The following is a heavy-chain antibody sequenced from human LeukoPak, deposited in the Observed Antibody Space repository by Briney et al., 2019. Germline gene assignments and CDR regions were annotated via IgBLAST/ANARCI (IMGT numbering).Heavy chain of an antibody. J-gene: IGHJ6*04. D-gene: IGHD6-13*01. V-gene: IGHV4-59*01. CDR2: IYYSGST. Sequence: PSETLSLTCTVSGGSISSYYWSWIRQPPGKGLEWIGYIYYSGSTNYNPSLKSRVTISVDTSKNQFSLKLSSVTAADTAVYYCARDRIAAAGTRMDVWGKGTTVTVSS. CDR3: ARDRIAAAGTRMDV. CDR1: GGSISSYY.